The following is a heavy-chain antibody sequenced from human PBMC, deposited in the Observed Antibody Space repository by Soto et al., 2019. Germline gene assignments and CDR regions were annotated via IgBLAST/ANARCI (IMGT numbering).Heavy chain of an antibody. CDR2: IRSKANSYAT. D-gene: IGHD3-3*01. Sequence: TGGSLRLSCAASGFTFSGSAMHWVRQASGKGLEWVGRIRSKANSYATAYAASVKGRFTISRDDSKNTAYLQMNSLKTEDTAVYYCTSINYDFWSGYGAYGMDVWGQGTTVTVSS. CDR1: GFTFSGSA. V-gene: IGHV3-73*01. CDR3: TSINYDFWSGYGAYGMDV. J-gene: IGHJ6*02.